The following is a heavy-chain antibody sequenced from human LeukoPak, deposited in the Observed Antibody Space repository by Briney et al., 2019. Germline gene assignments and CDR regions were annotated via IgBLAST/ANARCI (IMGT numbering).Heavy chain of an antibody. V-gene: IGHV3-7*03. J-gene: IGHJ4*02. CDR2: IKPDGSDK. Sequence: GGSLRLSCAASGITCSNYWMTWVRQAPGKGLEWVANIKPDGSDKYYVDSVKGRFTISRDNSKNSLYLEMNSLRAEDTALYYCAGGGYTYGYDYWGQGTLVTVSS. CDR3: AGGGYTYGYDY. CDR1: GITCSNYW. D-gene: IGHD5-18*01.